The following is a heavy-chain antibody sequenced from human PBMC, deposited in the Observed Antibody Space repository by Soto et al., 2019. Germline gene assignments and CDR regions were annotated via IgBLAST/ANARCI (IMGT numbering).Heavy chain of an antibody. D-gene: IGHD3-22*01. CDR2: IIPIFGTA. Sequence: SVKVSCKASGGTFSSYAISWVRQAPGQGLEWMGGIIPIFGTANYAQKFQGRVTITADESTSTAYMELSSLRSEDTAVYYCARDLRNYYDSSGSTDVWGQGTTVTVSS. J-gene: IGHJ6*02. CDR3: ARDLRNYYDSSGSTDV. V-gene: IGHV1-69*13. CDR1: GGTFSSYA.